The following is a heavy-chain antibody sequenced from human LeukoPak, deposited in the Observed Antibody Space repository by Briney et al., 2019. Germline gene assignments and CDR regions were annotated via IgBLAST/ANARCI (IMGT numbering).Heavy chain of an antibody. V-gene: IGHV3-23*01. J-gene: IGHJ4*02. CDR3: AKEPWYYYDSSGYGDY. CDR2: ISGSGGST. Sequence: GGSLRLACAASGFTFSSYAMSWVRQAPGKGLEWVSAISGSGGSTYYADSVKGRFTISRDNSKNTLYLQMNSLRAEDTAVYYCAKEPWYYYDSSGYGDYWGQGTLVTVSS. CDR1: GFTFSSYA. D-gene: IGHD3-22*01.